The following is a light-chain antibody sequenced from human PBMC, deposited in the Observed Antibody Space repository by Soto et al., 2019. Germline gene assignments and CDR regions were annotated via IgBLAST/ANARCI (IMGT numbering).Light chain of an antibody. V-gene: IGKV3-20*01. CDR3: QQYGTAPYT. Sequence: ETVVTQSPGTLSLSPGEGATLSCRASQSVDNNYLAWYQQKPGQAPRLLIHGTSNRASGIPDRFSGSGSGTDFTLTISRLEPEDFAVYYCQQYGTAPYTFGQGTRLEIK. CDR2: GTS. J-gene: IGKJ5*01. CDR1: QSVDNNY.